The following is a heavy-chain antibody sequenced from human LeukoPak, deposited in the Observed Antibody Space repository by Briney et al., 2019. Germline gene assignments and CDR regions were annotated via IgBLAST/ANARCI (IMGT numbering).Heavy chain of an antibody. CDR3: ARVSRYFDWLSIPDY. J-gene: IGHJ4*02. CDR2: ISGSGGST. CDR1: GFTFSSYA. D-gene: IGHD3-9*01. Sequence: GGSLRLSCAASGFTFSSYAMSWVRQAPGKGLEWVSAISGSGGSTYYADSVKGRFTISRDNAKNSLYLQMNSLRDEDTAVYYCARVSRYFDWLSIPDYWGQGTLVTVSS. V-gene: IGHV3-23*01.